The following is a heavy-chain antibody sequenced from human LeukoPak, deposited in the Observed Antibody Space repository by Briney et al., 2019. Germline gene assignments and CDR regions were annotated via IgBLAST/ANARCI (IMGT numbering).Heavy chain of an antibody. CDR2: ISAYNGNT. V-gene: IGHV1-18*01. CDR1: GYTFTNYG. J-gene: IGHJ4*02. Sequence: GASVKVSCKASGYTFTNYGISWVRQAPGQGLEWMGWISAYNGNTNYAQKLQGRVTMTTDTSTSTAYMELRSLRYEDTAVYYCATDYTDYSLDYWGQGTLVTVSS. CDR3: ATDYTDYSLDY. D-gene: IGHD4-11*01.